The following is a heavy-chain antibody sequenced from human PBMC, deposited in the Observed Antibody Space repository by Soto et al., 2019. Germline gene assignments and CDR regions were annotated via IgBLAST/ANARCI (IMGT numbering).Heavy chain of an antibody. CDR2: ISYDGSNK. Sequence: LRLSCAASGFTFSSYGMHWVRQAPGKGLEWVAVISYDGSNKYYADSVKGRFTISRDNSKNTLYLQMNSLRAEDTAVYYCAKFSSGASLAARLRYYYYGMDVWGQGTTVTVSS. J-gene: IGHJ6*02. D-gene: IGHD6-6*01. CDR3: AKFSSGASLAARLRYYYYGMDV. V-gene: IGHV3-30*18. CDR1: GFTFSSYG.